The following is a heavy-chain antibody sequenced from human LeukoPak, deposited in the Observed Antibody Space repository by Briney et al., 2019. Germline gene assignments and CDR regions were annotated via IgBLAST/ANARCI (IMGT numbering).Heavy chain of an antibody. CDR1: GFTFSSNT. J-gene: IGHJ3*02. Sequence: PGGSLRLSCAASGFTFSSNTMNWVRQAPGKGLEWVSSISSSSSYIYHADSVKGRFTISRDNAGKSLYLQMNSLRAEDTAVYYCARGSRDCANGVCYAFDIWGQGTVVTVSS. CDR2: ISSSSSYI. V-gene: IGHV3-21*01. D-gene: IGHD2-8*01. CDR3: ARGSRDCANGVCYAFDI.